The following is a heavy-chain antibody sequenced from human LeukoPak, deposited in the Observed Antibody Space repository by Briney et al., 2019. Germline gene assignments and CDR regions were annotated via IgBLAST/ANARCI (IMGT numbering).Heavy chain of an antibody. Sequence: GGSLRLSCAASGFSFTDYAMSWARQPPGKGLEWVSAISGSGGSTYYADSVKGRFTISRDNSKNTLYLQMNSLRAEDTAVYYCAAAYYDYVWGSYRYKAVDYWGQGTLVTVSS. CDR2: ISGSGGST. D-gene: IGHD3-16*02. CDR3: AAAYYDYVWGSYRYKAVDY. V-gene: IGHV3-23*01. CDR1: GFSFTDYA. J-gene: IGHJ4*02.